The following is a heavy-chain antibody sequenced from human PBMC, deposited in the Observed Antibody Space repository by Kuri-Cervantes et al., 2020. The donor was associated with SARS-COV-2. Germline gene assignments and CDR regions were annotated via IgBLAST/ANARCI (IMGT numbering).Heavy chain of an antibody. D-gene: IGHD6-6*01. Sequence: ESLKISCAVYGGSFSGYYWSWIRQPPGKGLEWIGEINHSGSTNYNPPLKSRVTISVDTSKNQFSLKLSSVTAADTAVYYCARRGQLVPYYYYYMDVWGKGTTATFPS. CDR3: ARRGQLVPYYYYYMDV. V-gene: IGHV4-34*01. CDR1: GGSFSGYY. J-gene: IGHJ6*03. CDR2: INHSGST.